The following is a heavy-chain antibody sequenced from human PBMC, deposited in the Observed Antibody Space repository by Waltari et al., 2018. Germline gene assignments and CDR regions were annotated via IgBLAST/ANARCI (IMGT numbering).Heavy chain of an antibody. CDR3: ARDGEEYYYYYGMDV. V-gene: IGHV1-69*04. CDR1: GGTFSSYA. Sequence: QVQLVQSGAEVKKPGSSVKVSCKASGGTFSSYAISWVRQAPGQGLEWMGRIIPILGIANYAQKFQGRVTITADKSTSTAYMELSSLRSEDTAVYYCARDGEEYYYYYGMDVWGQGTTVTISS. J-gene: IGHJ6*02. CDR2: IIPILGIA.